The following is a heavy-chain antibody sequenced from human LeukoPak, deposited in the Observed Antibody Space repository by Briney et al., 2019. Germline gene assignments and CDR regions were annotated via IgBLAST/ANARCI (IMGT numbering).Heavy chain of an antibody. CDR1: GFTFSSYA. J-gene: IGHJ4*02. V-gene: IGHV3-30*04. CDR2: ISYDGSNK. Sequence: GGSLRLSCAASGFTFSSYAMHWVRQAPGKGLEWVAVISYDGSNKYYADSVKGRFTISRDNSKNTLYLQMNSLRAEDTAVYYCARIGGSGWYVDYWGQGTLVTVSS. CDR3: ARIGGSGWYVDY. D-gene: IGHD6-19*01.